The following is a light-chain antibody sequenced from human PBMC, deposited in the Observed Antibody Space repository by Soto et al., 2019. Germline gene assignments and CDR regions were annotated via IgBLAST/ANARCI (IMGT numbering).Light chain of an antibody. Sequence: ALTQPRSVSGSPGQSVTISCTGTSSDVGGYNCVSWYQQHPGKAPQLMIYDVTQRPSGVPDRFSGSKSGNTASLTISGLQAEDEADYYCCSHSASYTFVFGTGTKVTVL. CDR1: SSDVGGYNC. CDR2: DVT. CDR3: CSHSASYTFV. J-gene: IGLJ1*01. V-gene: IGLV2-11*01.